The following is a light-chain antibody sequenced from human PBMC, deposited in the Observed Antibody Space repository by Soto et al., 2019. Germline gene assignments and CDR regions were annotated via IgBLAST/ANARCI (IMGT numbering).Light chain of an antibody. J-gene: IGLJ1*01. CDR3: SSYTSSSIDYV. V-gene: IGLV2-14*01. Sequence: QSVLTQPASVSGSPGQSITISCTGTSSDVGGYNYVSWYQQHPGKATKLMIYEVSNRPTGVSNRFSGYKSGNTASLTITGLQEEDEAEYYCSSYTSSSIDYVFGTGTKVTVL. CDR2: EVS. CDR1: SSDVGGYNY.